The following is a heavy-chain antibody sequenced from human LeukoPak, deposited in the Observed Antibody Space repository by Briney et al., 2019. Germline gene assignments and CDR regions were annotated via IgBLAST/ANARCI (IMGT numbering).Heavy chain of an antibody. V-gene: IGHV1-2*02. CDR2: INPNSGGT. J-gene: IGHJ3*02. CDR1: GYTFTGYY. D-gene: IGHD3-22*01. CDR3: ARDRLIRYYYDSSGYYHDAFDI. Sequence: ASVKVSCKASGYTFTGYYMHWVRQAPGQGLEWMGWINPNSGGTNYAQKFQGRVTMTRDTSISTAYMELSRLRSDDTAVYYCARDRLIRYYYDSSGYYHDAFDIWGQGTMVTVSS.